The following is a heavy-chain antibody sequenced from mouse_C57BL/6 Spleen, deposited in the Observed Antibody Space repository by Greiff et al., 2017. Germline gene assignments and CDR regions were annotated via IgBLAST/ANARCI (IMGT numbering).Heavy chain of an antibody. CDR1: GYTFTSYW. Sequence: VQLQQSGAELVMPGASVKLSCKASGYTFTSYWMHWVKQRPGQGLEWIGEIDPSDSYTNYNQKFKGKSTLTVDKSSSTAYMQLSSLTSEDSAVYYCARGGAYDGYRYFDYWGQGTTLTVSS. V-gene: IGHV1-69*01. CDR2: IDPSDSYT. J-gene: IGHJ2*01. D-gene: IGHD2-3*01. CDR3: ARGGAYDGYRYFDY.